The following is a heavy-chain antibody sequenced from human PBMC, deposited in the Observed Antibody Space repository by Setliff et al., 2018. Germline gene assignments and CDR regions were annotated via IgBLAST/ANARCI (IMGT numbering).Heavy chain of an antibody. D-gene: IGHD3-9*01. CDR1: GVTIGGNNYYY. CDR3: ARERYFDWFFED. J-gene: IGHJ4*01. V-gene: IGHV4-39*07. CDR2: ISYSGGV. Sequence: ETLSLTCSLSGVTIGGNNYYYWAWIRQPPGKGLEWIGTISYSGGVFYNPSLKSRVAISADTSRIQFSLKLRSVTAADTAVYYCARERYFDWFFEDWGHGTLVTVSS.